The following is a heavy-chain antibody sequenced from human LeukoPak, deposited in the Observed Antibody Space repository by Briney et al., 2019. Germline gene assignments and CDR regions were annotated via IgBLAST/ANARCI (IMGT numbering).Heavy chain of an antibody. V-gene: IGHV3-21*01. CDR3: ARDPCSSTSCYTGAFDI. Sequence: GGSLRLSCAASGFTFSSYWMSWVRQAPGKGLEWVSSISSSSYIYYADSVKGRFTISRDNAKNSLYLQMNSLRAEDTAVYYCARDPCSSTSCYTGAFDIWGQGTMVTVSS. CDR1: GFTFSSYW. CDR2: ISSSSYI. J-gene: IGHJ3*02. D-gene: IGHD2-2*02.